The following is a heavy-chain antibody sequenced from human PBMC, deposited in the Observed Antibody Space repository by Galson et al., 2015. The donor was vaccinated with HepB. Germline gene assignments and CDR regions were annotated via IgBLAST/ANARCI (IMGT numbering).Heavy chain of an antibody. J-gene: IGHJ4*02. D-gene: IGHD2-8*01. CDR3: AKDAIMVSNNPWYFDY. CDR1: GFTFGRYA. Sequence: SLRLSCAASGFTFGRYAMSWVRQAPGKGLEWVSSITSSGAGTYFAASVKDRFAISRDKSENTVFLQMSSQRVEDTAVYYCAKDAIMVSNNPWYFDYWGRGTMGTVSS. CDR2: ITSSGAGT. V-gene: IGHV3-23*01.